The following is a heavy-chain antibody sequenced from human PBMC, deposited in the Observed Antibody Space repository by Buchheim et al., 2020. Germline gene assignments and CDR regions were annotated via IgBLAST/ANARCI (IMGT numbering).Heavy chain of an antibody. D-gene: IGHD4-23*01. CDR2: INVDGSGK. CDR3: ARHGNNNFDA. J-gene: IGHJ4*02. Sequence: EVQLVESGGGLVQPGGSLRLSCVASGFTFKTEWMGWARRAPGKGLEWVANINVDGSGKYYVDSVKGRFTVSRDNAKNSLYLQMSSLRAEDTAIYYCARHGNNNFDAWGRGTL. CDR1: GFTFKTEW. V-gene: IGHV3-7*03.